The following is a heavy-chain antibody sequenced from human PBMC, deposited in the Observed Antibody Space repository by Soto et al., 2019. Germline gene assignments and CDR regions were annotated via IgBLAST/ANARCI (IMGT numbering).Heavy chain of an antibody. CDR1: GLAFTNYS. Sequence: LRHYCTASGLAFTNYSIHWVRHAPERVLECLAVIWSDGNKKLYAGPVTGQFKISRANYKKTIYMKMKSLRAEDKAVYYCARDWWEEPAGKETVSQFDDWGQGT. V-gene: IGHV3-33*01. D-gene: IGHD6-13*01. J-gene: IGHJ4*02. CDR3: ARDWWEEPAGKETVSQFDD. CDR2: IWSDGNKK.